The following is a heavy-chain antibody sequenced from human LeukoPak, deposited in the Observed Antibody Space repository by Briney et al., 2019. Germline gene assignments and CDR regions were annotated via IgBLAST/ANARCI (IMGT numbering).Heavy chain of an antibody. CDR2: IYYSGST. CDR1: GGSISSYY. Sequence: SETLSLTCTVSGGSISSYYWSWIRQPPGKGLEWIGYIYYSGSTNYNPSLKSRVTISVDTSKNQFSLKLSSVTTADTAVYYCAVGYSWAYYDFWSGYCTSDYYYGMDVWGQGTTVTVSS. CDR3: AVGYSWAYYDFWSGYCTSDYYYGMDV. V-gene: IGHV4-59*12. J-gene: IGHJ6*02. D-gene: IGHD3-3*01.